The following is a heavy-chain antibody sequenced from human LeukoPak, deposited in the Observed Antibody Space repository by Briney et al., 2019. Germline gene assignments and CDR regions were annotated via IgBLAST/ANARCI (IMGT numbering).Heavy chain of an antibody. J-gene: IGHJ4*02. CDR1: GGSISSGSYY. CDR2: IYTSGST. CDR3: ARHADPNYFDY. V-gene: IGHV4-61*02. Sequence: SQTLSLTCTVSGGSISSGSYYWSWIRQPAGKGLEWIGRIYTSGSTNYNPSLKSRVTISVDTSKNQFSLKLSSVTAADTAVYYCARHADPNYFDYWGQGTLVTVSS.